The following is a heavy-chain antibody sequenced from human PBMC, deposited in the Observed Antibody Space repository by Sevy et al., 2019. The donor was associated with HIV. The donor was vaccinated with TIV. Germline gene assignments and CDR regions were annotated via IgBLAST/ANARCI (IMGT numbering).Heavy chain of an antibody. D-gene: IGHD2-2*01. J-gene: IGHJ6*02. CDR2: ISDSTGT. CDR1: GGSISSGVHY. V-gene: IGHV4-31*03. CDR3: ARETCTSPSCKNWGYYVMDV. Sequence: SETLSLTCTVSGGSISSGVHYWSWIRQHPGKGLEWIGYISDSTGTYYNPSLKSRVTISVDTSKNQFSRKLSSVTAADTAVYYWARETCTSPSCKNWGYYVMDVWDQGTTVTVSS.